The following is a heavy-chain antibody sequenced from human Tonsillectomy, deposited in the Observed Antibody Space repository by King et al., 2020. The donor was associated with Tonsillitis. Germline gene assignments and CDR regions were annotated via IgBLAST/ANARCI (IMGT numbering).Heavy chain of an antibody. J-gene: IGHJ6*02. D-gene: IGHD2-2*01. V-gene: IGHV3-21*01. CDR2: ISSSSSYI. CDR3: ARDGDCSSTSCDDDSGMDV. CDR1: GFTFSSYS. Sequence: VQLVESGGGLVKPGGSLRISCEASGFTFSSYSMNWVRQAPGKGLEWVASISSSSSYIYYADSVKGRFTISRDKAKTSLYLQMNSLRAEDTAVYYCARDGDCSSTSCDDDSGMDVWGQGTTVTVSS.